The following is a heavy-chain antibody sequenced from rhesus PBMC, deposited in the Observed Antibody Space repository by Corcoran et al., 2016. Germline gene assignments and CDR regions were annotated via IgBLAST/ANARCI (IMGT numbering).Heavy chain of an antibody. D-gene: IGHD4-11*01. CDR2: ISGSGGST. V-gene: IGHV4-57*02. J-gene: IGHJ4*01. Sequence: QLQLQESGPAPVKPSEPLSPTCAVPGWSVSSSNWWRWIPQPPGQGLEWLGRISGSGGSTSYNPSLTNRVTIEKDTSKNQFSLKVSSVTAADTAVYYCARAPTYYFDYWGQGVLVTVSS. CDR3: ARAPTYYFDY. CDR1: GWSVSSSNW.